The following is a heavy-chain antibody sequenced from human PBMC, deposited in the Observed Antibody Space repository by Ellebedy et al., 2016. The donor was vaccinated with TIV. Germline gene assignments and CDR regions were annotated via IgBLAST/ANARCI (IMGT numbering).Heavy chain of an antibody. J-gene: IGHJ1*01. CDR2: IHYSGST. CDR1: GGSLSSGSYF. Sequence: ESLKISXTVSGGSLSSGSYFWGWIRQPPGKGPEWIATIHYSGSTFYNPSLRSRVAISVDTSRNQFSLKLSSVTAADTAFYYCATHHSRSFHDWGQGILVTVSS. V-gene: IGHV4-39*01. CDR3: ATHHSRSFHD.